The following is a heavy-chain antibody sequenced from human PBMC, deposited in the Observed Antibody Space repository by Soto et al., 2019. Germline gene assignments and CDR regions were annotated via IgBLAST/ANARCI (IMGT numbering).Heavy chain of an antibody. V-gene: IGHV3-7*01. J-gene: IGHJ4*02. D-gene: IGHD5-12*01. CDR3: AGAGAVATVDY. Sequence: GGSLRLSCAASGFTFGLYWMSWVRQAPGKGLEWVANINQDGSEKYYVDSVKGRFTISRDNAKNSLYLQMDGLRAEDTAVYYCAGAGAVATVDYWGQGTLVTVSS. CDR1: GFTFGLYW. CDR2: INQDGSEK.